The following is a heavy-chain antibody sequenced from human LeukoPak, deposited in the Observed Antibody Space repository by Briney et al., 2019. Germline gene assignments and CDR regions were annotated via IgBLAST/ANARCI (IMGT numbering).Heavy chain of an antibody. Sequence: GGSLRLSCAASGFTFSSYAMHWVRQAPGKGLEWVAIISYDGSDKYYADSVKGRLTISRDNSKSTLYLQMISLRTEDTAVYYCARADESVAGPPSGHWGQGTLVTVSS. D-gene: IGHD6-19*01. CDR3: ARADESVAGPPSGH. CDR1: GFTFSSYA. CDR2: ISYDGSDK. J-gene: IGHJ4*02. V-gene: IGHV3-30-3*01.